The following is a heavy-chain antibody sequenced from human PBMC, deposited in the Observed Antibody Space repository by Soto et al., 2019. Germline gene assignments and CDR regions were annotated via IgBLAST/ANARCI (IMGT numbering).Heavy chain of an antibody. D-gene: IGHD2-2*01. CDR1: GGSISNGDYY. Sequence: QVQLQESGPGLVKPSQTLSLTCTVSGGSISNGDYYWNWIRQHPEKGLEWIGYINYRGSTFYNPSLKRRINISVEKSKNQCSLKLSSVTAADTAVYYCARDPPETAPYWGQGTLVTVSS. V-gene: IGHV4-31*03. CDR3: ARDPPETAPY. CDR2: INYRGST. J-gene: IGHJ4*02.